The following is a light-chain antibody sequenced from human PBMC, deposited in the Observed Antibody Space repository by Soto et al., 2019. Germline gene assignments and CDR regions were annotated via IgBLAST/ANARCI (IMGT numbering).Light chain of an antibody. V-gene: IGLV2-14*01. CDR2: DVS. CDR3: SSYTSSREV. J-gene: IGLJ3*02. CDR1: SSDVGGYNY. Sequence: QPVLTQPASVSGSPGQSITISCTGTSSDVGGYNYVSWYQQHPGKAPKLMIYDVSNRPSGVSNRFSGSKSGNTASLTISGLQAEDEADYYCSSYTSSREVFGGGTKVTVL.